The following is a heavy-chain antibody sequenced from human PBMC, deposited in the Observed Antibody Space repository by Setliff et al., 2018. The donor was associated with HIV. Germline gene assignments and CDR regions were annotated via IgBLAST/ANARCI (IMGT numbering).Heavy chain of an antibody. CDR3: SSPGPGHGYSYGYFDY. D-gene: IGHD5-18*01. Sequence: HPSETLSLTCAVYGGSLSGDYWSWIRQATGKGLEWVSIIYSGGSTYYADSVKGRFTISRDNSKNTLYLQMNSLRAEDTAAYYCSSPGPGHGYSYGYFDYWGQGTLVTVSS. V-gene: IGHV3-53*01. CDR2: IYSGGST. CDR1: GGSLSGDY. J-gene: IGHJ4*02.